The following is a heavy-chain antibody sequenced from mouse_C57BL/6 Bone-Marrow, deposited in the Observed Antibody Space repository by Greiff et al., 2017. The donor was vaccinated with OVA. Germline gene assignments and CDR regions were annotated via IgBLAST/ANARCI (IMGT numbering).Heavy chain of an antibody. J-gene: IGHJ4*01. CDR3: ARGKGSHAMDY. CDR2: INPSSGYT. CDR1: GYTFTSYT. D-gene: IGHD1-3*01. Sequence: VKLMESGAELARPGASVKMSCKASGYTFTSYTMHWVKQRPGQGLEWIGYINPSSGYTKYNQKFKDKATLTADKSSSTAYMQLSSLTSEDSAVYYCARGKGSHAMDYWGQGTSVTVSS. V-gene: IGHV1-4*01.